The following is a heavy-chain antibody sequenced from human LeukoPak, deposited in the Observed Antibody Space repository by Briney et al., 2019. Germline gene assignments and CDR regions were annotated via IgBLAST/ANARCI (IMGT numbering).Heavy chain of an antibody. CDR3: ATASGTYTSTY. CDR1: GFTFSSYG. D-gene: IGHD1-26*01. CDR2: ISYDGSNK. Sequence: PGGSLRLSCAASGFTFSSYGMHWVRQAPGKGLEWVAVISYDGSNKYYADSVKGRFTISRDNSKNTLYLQLNSLRAEDTAVYYCATASGTYTSTYCGHATLVTVYS. J-gene: IGHJ4*01. V-gene: IGHV3-30*03.